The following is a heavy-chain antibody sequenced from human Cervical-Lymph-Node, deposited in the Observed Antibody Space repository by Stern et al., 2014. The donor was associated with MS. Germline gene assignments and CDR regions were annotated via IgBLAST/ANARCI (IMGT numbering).Heavy chain of an antibody. V-gene: IGHV2-5*02. CDR1: GFSLSRDGVG. CDR3: ARRLGFCPGGACLRRRYYFDS. J-gene: IGHJ4*02. Sequence: QVTLKESGPSLVKPTQTLTLTCSFSGFSLSRDGVGVGWFRQPPGKALEWLALIYWDDDRRYSPSLKSRLTITKDIFKDQVVLTMTNMDPVDTATYFCARRLGFCPGGACLRRRYYFDSWGQGTLVTVSS. CDR2: IYWDDDR. D-gene: IGHD2-8*02.